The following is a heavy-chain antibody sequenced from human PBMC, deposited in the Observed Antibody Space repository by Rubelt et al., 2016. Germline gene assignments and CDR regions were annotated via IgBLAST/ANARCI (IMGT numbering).Heavy chain of an antibody. CDR2: IYYSGST. J-gene: IGHJ4*02. CDR1: GGSISSGGYY. CDR3: ARSAWIPHYFDY. D-gene: IGHD5-12*01. Sequence: QVQLQQWGAGLLKPSETLSLTCTVSGGSISSGGYYWSWIRQHPGKGLEWIGYIYYSGSTYYNPSLKSRVTISVDTSKNQFSLKLSSVTAADTAVYYCARSAWIPHYFDYWGQGTLVTVSS. V-gene: IGHV4-31*03.